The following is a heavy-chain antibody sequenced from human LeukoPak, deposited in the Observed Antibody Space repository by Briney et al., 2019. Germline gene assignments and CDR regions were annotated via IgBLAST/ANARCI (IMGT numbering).Heavy chain of an antibody. D-gene: IGHD2-2*01. CDR3: AKDQGCSSTSCYHYYYYYYMDV. CDR2: IRYGGSNK. J-gene: IGHJ6*03. Sequence: GGSLRLSCAASGFTFSSYGMHWVRQAPGKGLEWVAFIRYGGSNKYYADSVKGRFTISRDNSKNTLYLQMNSLRAEDTAVYYCAKDQGCSSTSCYHYYYYYYMDVWGKGTTVTVSS. V-gene: IGHV3-30*02. CDR1: GFTFSSYG.